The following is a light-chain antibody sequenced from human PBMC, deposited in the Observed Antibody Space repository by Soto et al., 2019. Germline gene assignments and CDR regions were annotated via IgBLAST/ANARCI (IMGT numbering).Light chain of an antibody. J-gene: IGKJ1*01. CDR2: DAS. CDR3: QQLTDWPPQWT. CDR1: QSISSY. Sequence: EIFFTQSPWTLSFSSWARPTLSCRSSQSISSYLAWYQQKPGQAHRLLIYDASSRATGIPARFSGSGSGTDFTLTISSLEPEDFAVYYCQQLTDWPPQWTVGQGTKVEIK. V-gene: IGKV3-11*01.